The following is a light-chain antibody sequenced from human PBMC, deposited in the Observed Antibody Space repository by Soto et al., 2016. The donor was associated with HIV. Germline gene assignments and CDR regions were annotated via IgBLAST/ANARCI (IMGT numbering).Light chain of an antibody. J-gene: IGLJ1*01. CDR2: GKN. V-gene: IGLV3-19*01. CDR1: SLRRYY. Sequence: SSELTQDPAVPVALGQTVRITCQGDSLRRYYASWYQQKPGQAPVLVIYGKNNRPSGIPDRFSGSSSGNTASLTITGAQAEDEADYYCNSRDNSGNHYVFGTGTKVTVL. CDR3: NSRDNSGNHYV.